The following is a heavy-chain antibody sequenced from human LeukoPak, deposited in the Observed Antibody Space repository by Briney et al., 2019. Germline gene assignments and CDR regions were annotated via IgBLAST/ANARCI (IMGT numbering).Heavy chain of an antibody. CDR2: ISIYNGDT. J-gene: IGHJ4*02. CDR3: AREPPIFYGSATIAMDH. D-gene: IGHD3-10*01. Sequence: ASVKVSCKGSGYTFRSFGISWVRQAPGQGLEWMWWISIYNGDTKYAQKFQDRVTMTRDTSTSTAYMEVRSLRSDDTAVYYCAREPPIFYGSATIAMDHWGQGTLVTVSS. CDR1: GYTFRSFG. V-gene: IGHV1-18*01.